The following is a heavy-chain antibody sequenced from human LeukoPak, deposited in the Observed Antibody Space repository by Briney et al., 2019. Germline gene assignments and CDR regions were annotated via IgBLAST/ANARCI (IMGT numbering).Heavy chain of an antibody. CDR3: ASSGYGSGWYVDY. D-gene: IGHD6-19*01. J-gene: IGHJ4*02. Sequence: ASVKVSCKASGYTFTSYGISWVRQAPGQGLEWMGWISAYNGNTNYAQKLQGRVTITRDTSASTAYMELSSLRSEDTAVYYCASSGYGSGWYVDYWGQGTLVTVSS. CDR2: ISAYNGNT. V-gene: IGHV1-18*01. CDR1: GYTFTSYG.